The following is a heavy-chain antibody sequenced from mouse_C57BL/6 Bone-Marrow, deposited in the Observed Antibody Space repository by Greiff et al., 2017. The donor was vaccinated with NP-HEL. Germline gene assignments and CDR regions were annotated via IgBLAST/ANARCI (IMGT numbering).Heavy chain of an antibody. Sequence: VQLQQSGAELARPGASVKLSCKASGYTFTSYGISWVKQRTGQGLEWIGEIYPRSGNTYYNEKFKGKATLTADKSSSTAYMELRSLTSEDSAVYFCARAWVRRGPWFAYWGQGTLVTVSA. CDR2: IYPRSGNT. V-gene: IGHV1-81*01. CDR1: GYTFTSYG. D-gene: IGHD2-14*01. J-gene: IGHJ3*01. CDR3: ARAWVRRGPWFAY.